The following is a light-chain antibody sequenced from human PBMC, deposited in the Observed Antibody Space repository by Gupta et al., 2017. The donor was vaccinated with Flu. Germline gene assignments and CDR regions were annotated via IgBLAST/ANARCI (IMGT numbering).Light chain of an antibody. CDR3: QVCDSSSDRVV. CDR2: DDS. CDR1: NIGSKS. Sequence: SYVLTQPPSVSVAPGQTAKITCGGNNIGSKSVHWYQQKPGQAPVVVVDDDSDRPSGIPDRVSCSTSGNNATRPISSVEAGDEADDYCQVCDSSSDRVVFGGRTKLTVL. J-gene: IGLJ2*01. V-gene: IGLV3-21*02.